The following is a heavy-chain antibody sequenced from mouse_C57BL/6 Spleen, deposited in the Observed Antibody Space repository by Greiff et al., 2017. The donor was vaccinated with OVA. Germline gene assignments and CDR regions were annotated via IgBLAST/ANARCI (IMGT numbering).Heavy chain of an antibody. CDR3: ARTSLRRDYAMDY. Sequence: VQLQQSGAELVRPGTSVKVSCKASGYAFTNYMIEWVKQRPGQGLEWIGVIKPGSGGTNYNEKFKGKATLTADKSSSTAYMQLSSLTSEDSAVYFCARTSLRRDYAMDYWGQGTSVTVSS. CDR1: GYAFTNYM. V-gene: IGHV1-54*01. J-gene: IGHJ4*01. CDR2: IKPGSGGT. D-gene: IGHD2-12*01.